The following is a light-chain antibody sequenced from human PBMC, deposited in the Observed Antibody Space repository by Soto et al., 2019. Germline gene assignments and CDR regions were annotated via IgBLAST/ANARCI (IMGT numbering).Light chain of an antibody. CDR2: GAY. V-gene: IGKV3-15*01. J-gene: IGKJ5*01. CDR3: QQYGSSPVT. Sequence: EILTTQSQATLSVSPGERTTLSCRASQSVGNNLAWYQQKPGQAPRLLIYGAYTRATGIPARFSGSGSGTDFTLTISRLEPEDFAVYYCQQYGSSPVTFGQGTRLEIK. CDR1: QSVGNN.